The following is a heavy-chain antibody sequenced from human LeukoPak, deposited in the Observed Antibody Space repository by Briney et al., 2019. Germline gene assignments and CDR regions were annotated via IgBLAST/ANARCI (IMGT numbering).Heavy chain of an antibody. CDR3: ARGDGDDNWLIDY. CDR1: GFTSSRYS. J-gene: IGHJ4*02. D-gene: IGHD1-1*01. Sequence: TGGSLRLSCTTSGFTSSRYSMNWVRQAPGKGREWISYISSSSSNIQYADSVKGRFTISRDNARNSLYLQMNNLRAEDTAVYHCARGDGDDNWLIDYWGQGTLVTVSS. CDR2: ISSSSSNI. V-gene: IGHV3-48*04.